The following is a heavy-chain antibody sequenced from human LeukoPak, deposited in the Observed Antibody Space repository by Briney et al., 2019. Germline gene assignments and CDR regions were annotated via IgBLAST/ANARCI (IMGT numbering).Heavy chain of an antibody. D-gene: IGHD3-22*01. CDR1: GFTFSSYG. J-gene: IGHJ4*02. CDR2: ISHDGSNK. CDR3: AKDADDRSGYYLDY. Sequence: GGSLRLSCAASGFTFSSYGMHWVRQALGKGLEWVALISHDGSNKYYADSVKGRFTISRDNSKNTLYLQMNSLRAEDTAMYYCAKDADDRSGYYLDYWGQGTLATVSS. V-gene: IGHV3-30*18.